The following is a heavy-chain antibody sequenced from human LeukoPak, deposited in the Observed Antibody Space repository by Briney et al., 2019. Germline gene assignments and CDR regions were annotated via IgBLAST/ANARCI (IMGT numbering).Heavy chain of an antibody. CDR3: ARGVPNSVYGLDV. D-gene: IGHD5/OR15-5a*01. V-gene: IGHV3-73*01. Sequence: GGSLRLSCAASGFIFSGYPVHWVRQTSGKGLEWVGRITSKARDYATAYAASVKGRFTVSRDDSRNTAYLQMNSLKTEDTAVYYCARGVPNSVYGLDVWGQGTTVTVSS. J-gene: IGHJ6*02. CDR1: GFIFSGYP. CDR2: ITSKARDYAT.